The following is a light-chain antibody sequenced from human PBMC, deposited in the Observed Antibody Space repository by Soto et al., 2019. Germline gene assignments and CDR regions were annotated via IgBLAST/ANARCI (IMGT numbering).Light chain of an antibody. V-gene: IGKV1-5*01. J-gene: IGKJ1*01. CDR1: QNIDRW. CDR3: QQYTKYPWT. CDR2: HAS. Sequence: DIQMTQPPSTVPASRVDTGTSSIITSQNIDRWVAWYQQKSGKAPKILIYHASSLETGVPSRFSGSGSGTEFTLTISSLQPDHFATYYCQQYTKYPWTFGQGTKVDIK.